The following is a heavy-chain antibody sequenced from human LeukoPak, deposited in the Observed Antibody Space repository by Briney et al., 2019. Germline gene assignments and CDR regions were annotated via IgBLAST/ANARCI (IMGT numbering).Heavy chain of an antibody. D-gene: IGHD3-22*01. J-gene: IGHJ4*02. CDR3: ARGPYDNSGYSYFDY. CDR2: INHSGST. V-gene: IGHV4-34*01. Sequence: SETLSLTCAVYGGSISGYYWSWIRQPPGKGLEWIGEINHSGSTNYNPSLKSRVTISVDTSKNQFSLKLSSVTAADTAVYYCARGPYDNSGYSYFDYWGQGTLVTVSS. CDR1: GGSISGYY.